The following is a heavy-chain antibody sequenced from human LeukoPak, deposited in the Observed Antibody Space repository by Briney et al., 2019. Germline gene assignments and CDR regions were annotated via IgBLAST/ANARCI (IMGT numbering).Heavy chain of an antibody. D-gene: IGHD3-10*01. CDR1: GFTFSSYG. J-gene: IGHJ4*02. CDR2: IWYDGSNK. CDR3: ARDRITMVRGIGDYYFDY. V-gene: IGHV3-33*01. Sequence: GGSLRLSCAASGFTFSSYGMHWVRQAPGKGLEWVAVIWYDGSNKYYADSVKGRFTISRDNSKNTLYLQMNSLRAGDTAVYYCARDRITMVRGIGDYYFDYWGQGTLVTVSS.